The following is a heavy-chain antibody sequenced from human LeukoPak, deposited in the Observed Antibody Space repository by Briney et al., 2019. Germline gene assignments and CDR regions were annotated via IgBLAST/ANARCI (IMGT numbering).Heavy chain of an antibody. J-gene: IGHJ1*01. CDR3: ATLDSTKSVL. Sequence: GGSLRLSCVASGFRFGRDWISWVCQAPGKWLEWVACVKQDGTEKNYVVSVWGRFTVSVDNGKNSLYLQMNSLRAEDTAKYYCATLDSTKSVLWGRGTAVIVSS. D-gene: IGHD2-2*01. V-gene: IGHV3-7*01. CDR2: VKQDGTEK. CDR1: GFRFGRDW.